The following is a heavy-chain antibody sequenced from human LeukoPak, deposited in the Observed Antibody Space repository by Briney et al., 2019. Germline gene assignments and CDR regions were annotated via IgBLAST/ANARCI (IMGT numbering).Heavy chain of an antibody. D-gene: IGHD3-22*01. V-gene: IGHV3-53*01. CDR3: TRDRYSGYHFGY. CDR2: IYSDGTT. J-gene: IGHJ4*02. CDR1: GFTFSSNY. Sequence: PGGSLRLSCVVSGFTFSSNYMSWVRQAPGKGLECVSIIYSDGTTYYADSVKGRFTISRDNSKNMVNLQMNSLRAEDTAMYYCTRDRYSGYHFGYWGQGTLVTVSS.